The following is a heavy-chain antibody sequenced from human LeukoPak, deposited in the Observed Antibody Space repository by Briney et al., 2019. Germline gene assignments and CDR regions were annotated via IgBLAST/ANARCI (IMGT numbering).Heavy chain of an antibody. D-gene: IGHD3-16*01. CDR3: AKDVLRLNYGYFDL. CDR1: GFTLSNYA. Sequence: GGSLRLSCAASGFTLSNYAMSWVRQGPGKGPEWVAGISYSSGSIYYLDSVKGRFTISRDNSRNTLYLQMNSLRAGDTAVYYCAKDVLRLNYGYFDLWGRGTLVSVSS. V-gene: IGHV3-23*01. J-gene: IGHJ2*01. CDR2: ISYSSGSI.